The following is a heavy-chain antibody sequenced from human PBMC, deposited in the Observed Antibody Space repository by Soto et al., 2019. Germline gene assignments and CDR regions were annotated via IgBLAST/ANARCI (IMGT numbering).Heavy chain of an antibody. CDR3: VRVGTLFWFDS. CDR2: ISSSGSVI. Sequence: PGGSLRLSCAASGFTFENYEMNWVRQAPGKGLEWVSYISSSGSVIYYADSVRGRFTMSRDNAKDSLYLQMSSLRAEDTAVYYCVRVGTLFWFDSWGQGTLVTVSS. J-gene: IGHJ5*01. CDR1: GFTFENYE. V-gene: IGHV3-48*03. D-gene: IGHD1-26*01.